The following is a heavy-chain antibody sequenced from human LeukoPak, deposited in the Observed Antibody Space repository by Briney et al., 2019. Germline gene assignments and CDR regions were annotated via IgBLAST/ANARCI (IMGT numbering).Heavy chain of an antibody. CDR2: TNLDGSTT. Sequence: PGGSLRLSCAASGFTFSTYWMHWVRQAPGKGLVWVARTNLDGSTTSYAASVKGRFTISRDNAKNTLYLQMNSLRAEDTGVYYCARAVDLDFRGQGTLVTASS. J-gene: IGHJ4*02. CDR3: ARAVDLDF. CDR1: GFTFSTYW. V-gene: IGHV3-74*01. D-gene: IGHD3-9*01.